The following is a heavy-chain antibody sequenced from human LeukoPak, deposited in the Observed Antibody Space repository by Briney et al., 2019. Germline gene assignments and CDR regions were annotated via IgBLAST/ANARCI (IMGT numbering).Heavy chain of an antibody. CDR2: LNPNYRDT. CDR3: ARGAYDYDAFDI. Sequence: ASVKVSCKNPGYSIAGYYTHWVRQAPGQGLEWMGRLNPNYRDTNFAQRFQGRVTMTRDTTITTAFMEVNNLRSDDTAIYYCARGAYDYDAFDIWGQGTLVTVSS. D-gene: IGHD4-11*01. CDR1: GYSIAGYY. V-gene: IGHV1-2*06. J-gene: IGHJ3*02.